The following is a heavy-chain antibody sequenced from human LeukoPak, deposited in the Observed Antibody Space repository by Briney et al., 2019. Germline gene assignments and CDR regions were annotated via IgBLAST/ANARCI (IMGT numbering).Heavy chain of an antibody. CDR1: GFTFSSYW. CDR3: IGGDYDYVWGSYRPI. J-gene: IGHJ4*02. V-gene: IGHV3-7*03. Sequence: GGSLRLSCAASGFTFSSYWMSWVRQAPGKGLEWVANIKQDGSEKYYEDSVKGRFTISRDNAKNSLYLQMNSLRAEDTAVYYCIGGDYDYVWGSYRPIWGQGTLVTVSS. CDR2: IKQDGSEK. D-gene: IGHD3-16*02.